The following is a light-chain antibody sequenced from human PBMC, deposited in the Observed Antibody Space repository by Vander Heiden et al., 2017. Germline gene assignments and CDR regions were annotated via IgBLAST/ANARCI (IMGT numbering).Light chain of an antibody. Sequence: DIVITPSPDSLAVSLGERATINCKSSQSVLYSSNNQNYLAWYQQKPGQPPKLLIYWASTRESGVPDRFSGSGSGTDFTLTISSLQAEDVAVYYCQQYYSTPWTFGQGTKVEIK. CDR1: QSVLYSSNNQNY. CDR3: QQYYSTPWT. J-gene: IGKJ1*01. CDR2: WAS. V-gene: IGKV4-1*01.